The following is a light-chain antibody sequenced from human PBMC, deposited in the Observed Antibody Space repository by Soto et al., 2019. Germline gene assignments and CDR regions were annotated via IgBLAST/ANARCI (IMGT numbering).Light chain of an antibody. CDR1: SSDVGGYNY. J-gene: IGLJ2*01. CDR3: SSYTSSYTLV. CDR2: DVS. Sequence: QSALTQPASVSGSPGQSITISCTGTSSDVGGYNYVSWYQQHPGKAPKLMIYDVSNRPSGVSNRFSGSKSVNTASLTISGLQAEDEADYYCSSYTSSYTLVFAGGTKLTVL. V-gene: IGLV2-14*01.